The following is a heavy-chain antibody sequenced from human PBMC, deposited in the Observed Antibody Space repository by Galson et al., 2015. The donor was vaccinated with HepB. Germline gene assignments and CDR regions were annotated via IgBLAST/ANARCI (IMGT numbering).Heavy chain of an antibody. D-gene: IGHD3-10*01. CDR3: TTGALFRGYHYMDG. CDR1: GFTGSTNY. V-gene: IGHV3-53*01. CDR2: IHGAGIT. Sequence: SLRLSCAVSGFTGSTNYMSWVRQAPGKGLDWVSLIHGAGITRYAESVKGRFTISRDNSKNTMYLQMNSLRAEDTAVYYCTTGALFRGYHYMDGWGKGTTDTVSS. J-gene: IGHJ6*03.